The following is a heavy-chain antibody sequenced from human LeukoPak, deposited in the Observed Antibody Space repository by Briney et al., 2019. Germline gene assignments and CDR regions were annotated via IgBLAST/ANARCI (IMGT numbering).Heavy chain of an antibody. V-gene: IGHV3-9*01. CDR1: GLKFDDYA. CDR2: ITWNGGGV. D-gene: IGHD6-19*01. CDR3: VKGDSVGVAGHLGD. J-gene: IGHJ4*02. Sequence: PGGSLRLSCAAPGLKFDDYAMHWVRQAPGKGLEWVSGITWNGGGVGYADSVKGRFSISRDNGKNSLDLQMNSLRVEDTAVYYCVKGDSVGVAGHLGDWGQGTLVIVSS.